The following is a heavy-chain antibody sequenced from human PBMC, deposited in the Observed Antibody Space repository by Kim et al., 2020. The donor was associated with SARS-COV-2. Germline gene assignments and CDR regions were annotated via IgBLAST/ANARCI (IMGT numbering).Heavy chain of an antibody. CDR1: GGSFSGYY. J-gene: IGHJ6*01. D-gene: IGHD4-17*01. V-gene: IGHV4-34*01. CDR2: INHSGST. Sequence: SETLSLTCAVYGGSFSGYYWSWIRQPPGKGLEWIGEINHSGSTNYNPSLKSRVTISVDTSKNQFSLKLSSVTAADTAVYYGARGRGGTRVVTLGWGYYY. CDR3: ARGRGGTRVVTLGWGYYY.